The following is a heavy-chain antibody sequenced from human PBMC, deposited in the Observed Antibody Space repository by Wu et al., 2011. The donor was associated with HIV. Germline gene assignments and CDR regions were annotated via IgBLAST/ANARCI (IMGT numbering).Heavy chain of an antibody. J-gene: IGHJ5*02. Sequence: QVQLIQSGAEVQKLRASVKVSCKASGYLFTGYYIHWVRQGPGQGLQWMGWINPDSGDTNFAQMFQGRVSMTRDTSIKTAAMDLSSLTSDDTAVYYCARSPAWFGDLYFDNWGQGTLVTVSS. CDR1: GYLFTGYY. CDR2: INPDSGDT. CDR3: ARSPAWFGDLYFDN. D-gene: IGHD3-10*01. V-gene: IGHV1-2*02.